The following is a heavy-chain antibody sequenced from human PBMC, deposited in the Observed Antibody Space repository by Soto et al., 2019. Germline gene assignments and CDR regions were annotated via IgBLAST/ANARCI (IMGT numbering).Heavy chain of an antibody. J-gene: IGHJ4*02. CDR1: GFTFNNYW. Sequence: EVQLVESGGGLVQPGGSLRLSCAASGFTFNNYWMHWVRQVPGKGLVWVSRIQSDGSSTDYADSVKGRFTISRDNAKNTVYLQRNSLRVEDTAVYYCARGGNPDYWGQGTLVTVSS. D-gene: IGHD4-4*01. CDR2: IQSDGSST. CDR3: ARGGNPDY. V-gene: IGHV3-74*01.